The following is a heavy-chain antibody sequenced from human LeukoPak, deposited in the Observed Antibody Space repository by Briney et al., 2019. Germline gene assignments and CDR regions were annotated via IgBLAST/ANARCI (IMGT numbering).Heavy chain of an antibody. CDR1: GFTFSSYE. Sequence: GGSLRLSCAASGFTFSSYEINWVRQAPGKGLEWVSYISSSGSTIKYADSVKGRFTISRDNAKNSLYLQMNSLRAEDTAVYYCARLPGDPLPVLEVVVAAYFDYWGQGTLVTVSS. J-gene: IGHJ4*02. CDR3: ARLPGDPLPVLEVVVAAYFDY. D-gene: IGHD2-15*01. CDR2: ISSSGSTI. V-gene: IGHV3-48*03.